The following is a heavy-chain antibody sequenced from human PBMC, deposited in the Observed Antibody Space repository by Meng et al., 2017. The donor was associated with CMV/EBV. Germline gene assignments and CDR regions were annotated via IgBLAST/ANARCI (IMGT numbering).Heavy chain of an antibody. CDR1: GGSISSSSYY. CDR3: ARDPNGDYVGGDY. V-gene: IGHV4-39*07. J-gene: IGHJ4*02. Sequence: SETLSLTCTVSGGSISSSSYYWGWLRQPPGKGLEWIGSIYYSGSTYYNPSLKSRVTISVDTSKNQFSLKLSSVTAADTAVYYCARDPNGDYVGGDYWGQGTLVTVSS. CDR2: IYYSGST. D-gene: IGHD4-17*01.